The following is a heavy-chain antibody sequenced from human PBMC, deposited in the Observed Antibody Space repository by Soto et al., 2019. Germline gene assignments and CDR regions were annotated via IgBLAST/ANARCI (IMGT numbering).Heavy chain of an antibody. CDR2: IYYNGNT. CDR1: ECNSVNGDDY. V-gene: IGHV4-31*02. J-gene: IGHJ4*02. D-gene: IGHD2-2*01. Sequence: SQTIPLTWTVAECNSVNGDDYRSWIQQLPGKDLEWIAYIYYNGNTYYTPSLKSRATISLDTSRNQFFLNLNSVTAADTAVYYCARDVGSSHGPGHPHYFDYWGQGTLVTVSS. CDR3: ARDVGSSHGPGHPHYFDY.